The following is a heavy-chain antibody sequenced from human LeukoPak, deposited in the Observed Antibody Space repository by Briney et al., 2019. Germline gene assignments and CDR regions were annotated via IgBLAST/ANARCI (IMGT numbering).Heavy chain of an antibody. CDR2: IYHSGST. V-gene: IGHV4-30-2*01. CDR1: GGSISSGGYS. Sequence: SQTLSLTCAVSGGSISSGGYSWSWIRQPPGKGLEWIGYIYHSGSTYCNPSLKSRVTISVDRSKNQFSLKLSSVTAADTAVYYCARERQNWFDPWGQGTLVTVSS. CDR3: ARERQNWFDP. J-gene: IGHJ5*02.